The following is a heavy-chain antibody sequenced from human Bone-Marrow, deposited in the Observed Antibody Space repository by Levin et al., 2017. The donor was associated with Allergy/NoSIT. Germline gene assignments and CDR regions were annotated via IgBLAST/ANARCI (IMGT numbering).Heavy chain of an antibody. CDR1: GGFISTYF. J-gene: IGHJ6*02. CDR3: ARATAGTYYYGMDV. D-gene: IGHD6-19*01. V-gene: IGHV4-4*07. CDR2: AYSSGST. Sequence: SQTLSLTCTVSGGFISTYFWSWIRQPAGKGLEYIGRAYSSGSTTYNPSLKSRVIMSVDTSNNQFSLSLTDMTAADTAVYYCARATAGTYYYGMDVWSQGTAVSVSS.